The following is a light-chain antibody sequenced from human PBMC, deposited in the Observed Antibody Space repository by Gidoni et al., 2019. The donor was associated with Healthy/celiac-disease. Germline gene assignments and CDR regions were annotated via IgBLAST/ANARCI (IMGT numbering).Light chain of an antibody. CDR3: AAWDDSLNGWV. Sequence: QSVLTQPPSASGTPGQRVTIPCSGSSSNIGSNTVNWYQQLPGTAPKLLIYSNNQRPPWVPDRFSGSKSGTSASLAISGLQSEDEADYYCAAWDDSLNGWVFGGGTKLTVL. CDR1: SSNIGSNT. V-gene: IGLV1-44*01. CDR2: SNN. J-gene: IGLJ3*02.